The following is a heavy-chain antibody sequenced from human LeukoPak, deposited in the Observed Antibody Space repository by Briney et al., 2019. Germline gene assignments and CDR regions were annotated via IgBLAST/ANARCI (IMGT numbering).Heavy chain of an antibody. CDR3: AKASPHPGWYFDL. V-gene: IGHV3-9*03. CDR1: GFTFSSYS. J-gene: IGHJ2*01. CDR2: ISWNSGSI. D-gene: IGHD3-10*01. Sequence: PGGSLRLSCAASGFTFSSYSMNWVRQAPGKGLEWVSGISWNSGSIGYADSVKGRFTISRDNAKNSLYLQMNSLRAEDMALYYCAKASPHPGWYFDLWGRGTLVTVSS.